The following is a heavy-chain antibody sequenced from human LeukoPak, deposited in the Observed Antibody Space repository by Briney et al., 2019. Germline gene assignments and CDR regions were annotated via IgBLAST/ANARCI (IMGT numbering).Heavy chain of an antibody. CDR3: ARESTGGDYVRWFDP. CDR1: GGSISSGGYY. D-gene: IGHD4-17*01. J-gene: IGHJ5*02. Sequence: PSETLSLTCTVSGGSISSGGYYWSWIRQHPGKGLEWIGYNYYSGSTYYNPSLKSRVTISVDTSKNQFSLKLSSVTAADTAVYYCARESTGGDYVRWFDPWGQGTLVTVSS. CDR2: NYYSGST. V-gene: IGHV4-31*03.